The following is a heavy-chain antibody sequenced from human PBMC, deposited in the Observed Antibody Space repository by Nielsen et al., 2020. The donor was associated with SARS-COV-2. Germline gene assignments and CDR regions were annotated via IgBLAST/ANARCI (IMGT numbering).Heavy chain of an antibody. V-gene: IGHV3-20*01. Sequence: GEYLKIYCSASGFTFDDYGMSWVRQAQGKGLEWVSGINWNGGRTGYADSVKGRFTISRDNAKNSLYLQMNSLRAEDTALYHCARDIEGYGDLPPYNWFDPWGQGTLVTVSS. J-gene: IGHJ5*02. CDR3: ARDIEGYGDLPPYNWFDP. D-gene: IGHD4-17*01. CDR1: GFTFDDYG. CDR2: INWNGGRT.